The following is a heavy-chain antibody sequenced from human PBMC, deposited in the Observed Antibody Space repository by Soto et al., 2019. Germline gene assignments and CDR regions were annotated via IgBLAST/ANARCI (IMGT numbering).Heavy chain of an antibody. CDR1: GCTFSSYA. Sequence: GGSLRLSCAASGCTFSSYAMSWVRQAPGKGLEWVSAISCSGGSTYYAGFVKALYTINRDNSQNLLSLKVDSMRAEDTAIYYCENDLEYYGSENWLDHWGQGTLVTVS. CDR2: ISCSGGST. J-gene: IGHJ5*02. D-gene: IGHD3-10*01. V-gene: IGHV3-23*01. CDR3: ENDLEYYGSENWLDH.